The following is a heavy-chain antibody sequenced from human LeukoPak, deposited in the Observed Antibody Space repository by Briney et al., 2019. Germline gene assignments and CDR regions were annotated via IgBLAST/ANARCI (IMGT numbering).Heavy chain of an antibody. CDR3: ARGAPGSYCSGGSCPYFDY. V-gene: IGHV1-8*01. CDR1: GYTFTSYD. J-gene: IGHJ4*02. D-gene: IGHD2-15*01. Sequence: ASVKVSCKASGYTFTSYDINWVRQATGQGLEWVGWVNPNSGHTGYAQKFQGRVTMTRNTSISTAYMDLSSLRSEDTAVYYCARGAPGSYCSGGSCPYFDYWGQGTLVSVSS. CDR2: VNPNSGHT.